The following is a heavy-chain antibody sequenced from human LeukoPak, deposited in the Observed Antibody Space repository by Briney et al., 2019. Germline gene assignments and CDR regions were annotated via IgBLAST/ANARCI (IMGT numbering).Heavy chain of an antibody. CDR1: GDTIPSNSAV. V-gene: IGHV6-1*01. Sequence: PSQTLSLTCAISGDTIPSNSAVWYWFRQSPSRGLEWLGRTYYRSKWFNDYAVSVKSRVIFNPDTSKNQFSLHLNSVTPEDTAVYYCARSLDRKMDVWGQGTTVTVSS. CDR2: TYYRSKWFN. CDR3: ARSLDRKMDV. J-gene: IGHJ6*02.